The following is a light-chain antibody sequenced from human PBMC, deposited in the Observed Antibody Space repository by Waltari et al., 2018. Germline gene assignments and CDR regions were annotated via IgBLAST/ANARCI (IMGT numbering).Light chain of an antibody. CDR1: RAITNY. CDR3: QQYDDLFT. CDR2: AAS. Sequence: DIQMTQSPSSLSASVGDRVTITCRASRAITNYVNWYQQRPGLAPKLLIYAASTLQGGVPTRFSGSGSGTDYTFTISNLQPEDVATYYCQQYDDLFTFGPGTKVDLK. J-gene: IGKJ3*01. V-gene: IGKV1-33*01.